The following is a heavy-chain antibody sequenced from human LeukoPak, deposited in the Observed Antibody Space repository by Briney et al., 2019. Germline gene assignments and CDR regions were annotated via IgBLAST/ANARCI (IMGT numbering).Heavy chain of an antibody. V-gene: IGHV3-43*01. Sequence: PGGSLRLSCAASGFTFDDYTMHWVRQAPGKGLDWVSLISWDGGSTCYADSVKGRFTISRDNSKNSLYLQMNSLRTEDTALYYCAKDIGVGYCNGCLFDYWGQGTLVTVSS. D-gene: IGHD2-15*01. CDR2: ISWDGGST. J-gene: IGHJ4*02. CDR3: AKDIGVGYCNGCLFDY. CDR1: GFTFDDYT.